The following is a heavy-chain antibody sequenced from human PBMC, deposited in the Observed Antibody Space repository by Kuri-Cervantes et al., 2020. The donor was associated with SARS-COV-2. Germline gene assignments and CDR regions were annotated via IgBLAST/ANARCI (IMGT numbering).Heavy chain of an antibody. D-gene: IGHD2-2*01. CDR1: GFSLSTRGEG. V-gene: IGHV2-5*05. Sequence: TIPLISTLHGFSLSTRGEGAGCNRQPPVKALEWLALIYWDDDKRYGPSLKSRLTITKDTSKNQVVLTMTNMDPVDTATYYCAHRRVVPAAACVEFWGQRTVVTVSS. J-gene: IGHJ4*02. CDR2: IYWDDDK. CDR3: AHRRVVPAAACVEF.